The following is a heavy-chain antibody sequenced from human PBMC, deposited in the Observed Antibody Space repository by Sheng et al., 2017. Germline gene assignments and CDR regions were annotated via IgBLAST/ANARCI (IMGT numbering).Heavy chain of an antibody. CDR3: AKAGMGSTSHHAFDI. J-gene: IGHJ3*02. CDR1: GFTFSSYA. V-gene: IGHV3-23*04. D-gene: IGHD2-2*01. CDR2: ISGSGGST. Sequence: VQLVESGGGVVQPGRSLRLSCAASGFTFSSYAMSWVRQAPGKGLEWVSAISGSGGSTYYADSVKGRFTVSRDNSKNTLYLQMSSLRADDTAVYYCAKAGMGSTSHHAFDIWGQGTMVTVSS.